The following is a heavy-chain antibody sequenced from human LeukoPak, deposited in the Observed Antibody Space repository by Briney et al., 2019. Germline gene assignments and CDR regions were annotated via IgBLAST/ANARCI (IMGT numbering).Heavy chain of an antibody. J-gene: IGHJ5*02. CDR3: ARDRVVPAASGFDP. CDR2: INPNSGGT. CDR1: GYTFTSYG. D-gene: IGHD2-2*01. V-gene: IGHV1-2*02. Sequence: ASVKVSCKASGYTFTSYGISWVRQAPGQGLEWMGWINPNSGGTNYAQKFQGRVTMTRDTSISTAYMELSRLRSDDTAVYYCARDRVVPAASGFDPWGQGTLVTVSS.